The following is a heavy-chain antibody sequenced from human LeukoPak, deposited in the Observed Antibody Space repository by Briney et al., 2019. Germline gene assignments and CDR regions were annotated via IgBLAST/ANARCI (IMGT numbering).Heavy chain of an antibody. CDR3: ARVWRRVAGGALDY. CDR2: IKQDGSEK. V-gene: IGHV3-7*01. Sequence: GGSLTLSCAASGFTFSSYWMSWVRQAPGKGLEWVANIKQDGSEKYYVDSVKGRFTISRDNAKNSLYLQMNSLRAEDTAVYYCARVWRRVAGGALDYWGQGTLVTVSS. J-gene: IGHJ4*02. CDR1: GFTFSSYW. D-gene: IGHD6-19*01.